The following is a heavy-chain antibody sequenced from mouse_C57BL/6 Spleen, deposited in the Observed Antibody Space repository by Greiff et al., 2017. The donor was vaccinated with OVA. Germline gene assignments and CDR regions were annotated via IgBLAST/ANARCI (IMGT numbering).Heavy chain of an antibody. CDR1: GFTFTDYY. D-gene: IGHD2-4*01. J-gene: IGHJ3*01. V-gene: IGHV7-3*01. CDR2: IRNKANGYTT. Sequence: EVKLVESGGGLVQPGGSLSLSCAASGFTFTDYYMSWVRQPPGKALEWLGFIRNKANGYTTEYSASVKGRFTISRDNSKSILYLQINALRAEDSATYYCARSILYDYLFAYWGQGTLVTVSA. CDR3: ARSILYDYLFAY.